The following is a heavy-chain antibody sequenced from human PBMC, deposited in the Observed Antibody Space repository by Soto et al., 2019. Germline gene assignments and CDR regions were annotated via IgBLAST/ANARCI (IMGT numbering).Heavy chain of an antibody. CDR1: GGSISSGGYY. J-gene: IGHJ4*02. V-gene: IGHV4-31*03. D-gene: IGHD6-19*01. Sequence: PSETLSLTCTVSGGSISSGGYYWSWIRQHPGKGLEWIGYIYYSGSTYYNPSLKSRVTISVDTSKNQFSLKLSSVTAADTAVYYCARDSSRGWSNFDSWGQGTLVTVSS. CDR2: IYYSGST. CDR3: ARDSSRGWSNFDS.